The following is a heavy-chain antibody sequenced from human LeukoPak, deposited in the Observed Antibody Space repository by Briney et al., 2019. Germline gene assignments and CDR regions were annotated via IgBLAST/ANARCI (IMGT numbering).Heavy chain of an antibody. CDR2: IKQDGSEK. V-gene: IGHV3-7*03. Sequence: GGSLRLSCAASGFTFSSYWMSWVRQAPGKGLEWVANIKQDGSEKYYVDSVKGRFTISRDNAKNSLYLQMNSLRAEDTAVYYCAGDSSSAGIYYYYGMDVWGQGTTVTVSS. CDR3: AGDSSSAGIYYYYGMDV. J-gene: IGHJ6*02. D-gene: IGHD6-6*01. CDR1: GFTFSSYW.